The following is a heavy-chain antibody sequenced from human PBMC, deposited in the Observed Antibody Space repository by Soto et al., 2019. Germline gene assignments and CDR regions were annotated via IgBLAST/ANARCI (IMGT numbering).Heavy chain of an antibody. D-gene: IGHD3-10*01. CDR3: ARGVYGWGSLPGDYGMDV. V-gene: IGHV1-18*01. J-gene: IGHJ6*04. CDR1: GYTFTSYG. CDR2: ISAYNGNT. Sequence: ASVKVSCKASGYTFTSYGISWVRQAPGQGLEWMGWISAYNGNTNYAQKLQGRVTMTTDTSTSTAYMELRSLRSDDTAVYYCARGVYGWGSLPGDYGMDVWGKGTTVTVPS.